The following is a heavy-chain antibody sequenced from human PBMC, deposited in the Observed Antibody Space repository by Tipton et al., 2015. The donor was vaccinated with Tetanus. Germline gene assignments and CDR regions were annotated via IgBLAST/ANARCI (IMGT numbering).Heavy chain of an antibody. CDR3: AREVPAGGHCDS. V-gene: IGHV4-59*01. CDR2: IYYNGNT. CDR1: GGSISSYY. J-gene: IGHJ4*02. D-gene: IGHD2-2*01. Sequence: TLSLTCTVSGGSISSYYWSWIRQPPGKGLEWIGYIYYNGNTHYNPALKSRVTISVDTSKNQFSLKLSSVTAADTAIYYCAREVPAGGHCDSGGQGPRVTVS.